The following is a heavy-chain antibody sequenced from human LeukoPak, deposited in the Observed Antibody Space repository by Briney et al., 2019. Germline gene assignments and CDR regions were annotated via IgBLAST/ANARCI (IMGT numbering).Heavy chain of an antibody. CDR1: GYTFTSYY. V-gene: IGHV1-46*01. D-gene: IGHD6-19*01. J-gene: IGHJ4*02. Sequence: ASVKVSCKASGYTFTSYYMHWVRQAPGQGLEWMGIINPSGGYTTYAQKFQGRVTMTRDTSTSTVYLELSSLRSDDTAVYYCARGRDSTGWYSFNYGGQGTLVTVSS. CDR2: INPSGGYT. CDR3: ARGRDSTGWYSFNY.